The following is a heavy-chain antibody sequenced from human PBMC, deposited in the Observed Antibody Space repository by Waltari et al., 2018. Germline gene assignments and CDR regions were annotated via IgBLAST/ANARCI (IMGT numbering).Heavy chain of an antibody. CDR3: ARRKFADYHLDY. Sequence: DVKVVESGGTVVRPGGSLRPSCVAEGVIFDDYGMVGVRQVPGKGLEWVSGINWNGGSTDYADSVKGRFIISRDNGKNSVFLQLNSLRVEDTALYYCARRKFADYHLDYWGQGTLVTVSS. D-gene: IGHD4-17*01. V-gene: IGHV3-20*04. CDR2: INWNGGST. J-gene: IGHJ4*02. CDR1: GVIFDDYG.